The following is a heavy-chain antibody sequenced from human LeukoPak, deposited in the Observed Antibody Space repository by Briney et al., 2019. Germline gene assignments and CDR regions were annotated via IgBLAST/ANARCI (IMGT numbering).Heavy chain of an antibody. D-gene: IGHD4-17*01. J-gene: IGHJ4*02. Sequence: SETLSLTCAVSGCSISSGYYWGWIRQPPGKGLEWIGSIYHSGSTYYNPSLKSRVTISVDTSKNQFSLKLSSVTAADTAAYYCARHATTVTVYYFDYWGQGTLVTVSS. CDR3: ARHATTVTVYYFDY. CDR2: IYHSGST. CDR1: GCSISSGYY. V-gene: IGHV4-38-2*01.